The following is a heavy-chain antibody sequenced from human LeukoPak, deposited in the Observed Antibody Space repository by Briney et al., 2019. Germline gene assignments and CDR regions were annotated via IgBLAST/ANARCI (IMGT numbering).Heavy chain of an antibody. Sequence: PGGSLRLSCAASGFTFSDYYMSWIRQAPGKGLGWVSYISSSSGYTNYADSVKGRFTISRDNAKNSLYLQMNSLRAEDTAVYYCAKYLYNWNDGGSVDYWGQGTLVTVSS. CDR1: GFTFSDYY. CDR3: AKYLYNWNDGGSVDY. CDR2: ISSSSGYT. V-gene: IGHV3-11*06. J-gene: IGHJ4*02. D-gene: IGHD1-1*01.